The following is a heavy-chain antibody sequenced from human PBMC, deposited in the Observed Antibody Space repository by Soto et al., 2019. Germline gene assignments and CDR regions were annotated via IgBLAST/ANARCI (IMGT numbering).Heavy chain of an antibody. Sequence: GGSLRLSCAASGFTFSRYAMAWVRQAPGKGLEWVSTISGGGGSTTYAESLRGRFIISRDNSKNTLYLQMDSLRADDTAVYYCAKSSRLWFEEGYAFDIWGQGTMVTVSS. V-gene: IGHV3-23*01. D-gene: IGHD3-10*01. CDR1: GFTFSRYA. CDR2: ISGGGGST. CDR3: AKSSRLWFEEGYAFDI. J-gene: IGHJ3*02.